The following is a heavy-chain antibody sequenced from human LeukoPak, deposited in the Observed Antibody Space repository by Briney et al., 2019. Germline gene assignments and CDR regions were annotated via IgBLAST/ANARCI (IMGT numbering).Heavy chain of an antibody. J-gene: IGHJ6*02. Sequence: ASVKVSCKASGYTFTSYGISWVRQAPGRGLEWMGWISAYNGNTNYAQKLQGRVTMTTDTSTSTAYMELRSLRSDDTAVYYCARANYDFWSGYYLTYYYGMDVWGQGTTVTVSS. CDR3: ARANYDFWSGYYLTYYYGMDV. V-gene: IGHV1-18*01. CDR1: GYTFTSYG. CDR2: ISAYNGNT. D-gene: IGHD3-3*01.